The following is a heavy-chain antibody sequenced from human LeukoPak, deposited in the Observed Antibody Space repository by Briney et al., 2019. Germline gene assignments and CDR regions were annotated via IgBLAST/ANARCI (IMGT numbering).Heavy chain of an antibody. J-gene: IGHJ4*02. V-gene: IGHV1-69*02. CDR3: ARGSGFWSGLPVDY. D-gene: IGHD3-3*01. CDR2: IIPILGIA. Sequence: ASVKVSCKASGGTFSSYTISWVRQAPGQGLEWMGRIIPILGIANYAQKFQGRVTITADKSTSTAYMELSSLRSKDTAVYYCARGSGFWSGLPVDYWGQGTLVTVSS. CDR1: GGTFSSYT.